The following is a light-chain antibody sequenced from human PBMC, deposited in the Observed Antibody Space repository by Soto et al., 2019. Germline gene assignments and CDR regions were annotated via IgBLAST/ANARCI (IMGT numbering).Light chain of an antibody. CDR1: QSASSSY. Sequence: EIVLTQSPGTLSLSPWERATLSCRASQSASSSYLAWYQQKPGQAPRLLIYGTSSRATGIPDRFSGSGSGTDFTLTISSLQSEDSAVYYCQQYDNWPITFGQGTRLEI. CDR2: GTS. V-gene: IGKV3-20*01. J-gene: IGKJ5*01. CDR3: QQYDNWPIT.